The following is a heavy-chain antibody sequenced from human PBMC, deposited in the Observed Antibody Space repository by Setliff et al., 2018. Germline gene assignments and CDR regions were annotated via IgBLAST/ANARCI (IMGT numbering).Heavy chain of an antibody. CDR1: GFTFDDYV. CDR2: INRNGGRI. Sequence: GGSLRLSCAASGFTFDDYVMSWVRQAPGKGLEWVSDINRNGGRIGYADPVKGRFTISRDNAKNSLYLQMNSLGVEDTAFYYCARDGNYYYYYMDVWGKGTTVTVSS. J-gene: IGHJ6*03. V-gene: IGHV3-20*04. CDR3: ARDGNYYYYYMDV.